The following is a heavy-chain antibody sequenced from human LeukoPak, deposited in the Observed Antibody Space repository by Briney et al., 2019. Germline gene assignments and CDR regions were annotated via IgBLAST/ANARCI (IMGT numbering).Heavy chain of an antibody. CDR1: GVSISNYY. D-gene: IGHD3-10*01. V-gene: IGHV4-59*01. CDR3: ARGAYGSGSYYPYYYYYYMDV. CDR2: IYYSGST. Sequence: KPSETLSLTCTVSGVSISNYYWSWIRQPPGKGLEWIGYIYYSGSTNYNPSLKSRVTISVDTSKNQFSLKLSSVTAADTAVYYCARGAYGSGSYYPYYYYYYMDVWGKGTTVTVSS. J-gene: IGHJ6*03.